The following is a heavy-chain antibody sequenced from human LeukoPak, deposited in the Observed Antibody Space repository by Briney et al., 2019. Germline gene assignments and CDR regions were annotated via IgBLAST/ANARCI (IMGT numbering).Heavy chain of an antibody. CDR1: GYTFTGYY. CDR3: ASSLYCSGGSCYSYYFDY. D-gene: IGHD2-15*01. J-gene: IGHJ4*02. Sequence: ASVKVSCKASGYTFTGYYMHWVRQIPGQGLEWMGWINPNSGGTNYAQKFQGRVTMTRDTSISTAYMELSRLRSDDTAVYYCASSLYCSGGSCYSYYFDYWGQGTLVTVSS. V-gene: IGHV1-2*02. CDR2: INPNSGGT.